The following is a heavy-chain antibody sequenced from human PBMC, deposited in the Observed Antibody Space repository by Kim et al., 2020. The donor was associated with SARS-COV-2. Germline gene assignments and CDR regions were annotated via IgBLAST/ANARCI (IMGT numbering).Heavy chain of an antibody. CDR3: TKPRAWRDTFDV. Sequence: SETLSLTCTVYGGSISSSCSYWVCLRQPPGMGLECIIYISTDGSSILNPSIRSRITMYQATSKNQFSLRLSTVTAADASVYYCTKPRAWRDTFDVWG. D-gene: IGHD2-21*02. V-gene: IGHV4-39*01. J-gene: IGHJ3*01. CDR2: ISTDGSS. CDR1: GGSISSSCSY.